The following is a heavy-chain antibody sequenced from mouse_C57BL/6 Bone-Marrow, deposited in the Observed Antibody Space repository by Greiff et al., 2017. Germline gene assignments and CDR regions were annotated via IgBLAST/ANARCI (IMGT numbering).Heavy chain of an antibody. CDR1: GFTFTDYY. Sequence: DVQLQESGGGLVQPGGSLSLSCAASGFTFTDYYMSWVRQPPGKALEWLGFIRNKANGYTTEYSASVKGRFTISRDNSQSILYLQMNALRAEDSATYYCARYGSSYEAWFAYWGQGTLVTVSA. J-gene: IGHJ3*01. V-gene: IGHV7-3*01. CDR3: ARYGSSYEAWFAY. D-gene: IGHD1-1*01. CDR2: IRNKANGYTT.